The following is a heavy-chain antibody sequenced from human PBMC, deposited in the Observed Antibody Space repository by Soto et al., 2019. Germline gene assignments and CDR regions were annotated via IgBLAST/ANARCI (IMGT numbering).Heavy chain of an antibody. CDR1: GFTFSSFG. CDR3: SRDPDGIIDFVY. D-gene: IGHD3-10*01. CDR2: ITSDSSTR. Sequence: EVQLVESGGGLLQPGGSLRLSCAVSGFTFSSFGMNWVRQAPGKGLEWISYITSDSSTRHYADFVKGRFTISRDNAKNSLYLQMNSLRDEDTAVYCCSRDPDGIIDFVYWGQGTQVTVSS. V-gene: IGHV3-48*02. J-gene: IGHJ4*02.